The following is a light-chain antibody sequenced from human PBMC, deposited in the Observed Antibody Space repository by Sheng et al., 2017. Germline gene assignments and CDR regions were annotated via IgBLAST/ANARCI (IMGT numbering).Light chain of an antibody. CDR2: LAS. Sequence: DIVMTQSPLSLPVTPGEPASISCRSSQSLLHSNGYNYFDWYLQKPGQSPLLLIYLASNRASGVPDRFSGSGSGTDFTLKISRVEAEDVGVYYCMQTLQTPYTFGLGTKLEIK. J-gene: IGKJ2*01. CDR1: QSLLHSNGYNY. CDR3: MQTLQTPYT. V-gene: IGKV2-28*01.